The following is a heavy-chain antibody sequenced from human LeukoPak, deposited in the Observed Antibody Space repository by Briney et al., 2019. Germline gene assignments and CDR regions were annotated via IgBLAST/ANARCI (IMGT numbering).Heavy chain of an antibody. CDR2: IYYSGST. V-gene: IGHV4-30-4*07. D-gene: IGHD3-10*01. J-gene: IGHJ3*02. CDR1: GGSISSGGYS. Sequence: SETLSLTCAVSGGSISSGGYSWSWIRQPPGKGLEWIGYIYYSGSTYYNPSLKSRVTISVDTSKNQFSLKLSSVTAADTAVYYCARVTYYDAFDIWGQGTMVTVSS. CDR3: ARVTYYDAFDI.